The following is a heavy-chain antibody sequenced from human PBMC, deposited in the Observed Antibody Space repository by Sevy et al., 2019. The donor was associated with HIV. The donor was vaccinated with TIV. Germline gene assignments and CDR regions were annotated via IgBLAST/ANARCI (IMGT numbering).Heavy chain of an antibody. CDR1: GFTFSTYS. D-gene: IGHD3-22*01. CDR3: AREAYYYDSREENWFDP. J-gene: IGHJ5*02. Sequence: GGSLRLSCKASGFTFSTYSMHWVRQAPGKGLEWVSSISRTSTITYYADSAKGRFTISRHNAKNSLYRQMNSLRDEDTAGYYCAREAYYYDSREENWFDPWGQGTLVTVSS. V-gene: IGHV3-48*02. CDR2: ISRTSTIT.